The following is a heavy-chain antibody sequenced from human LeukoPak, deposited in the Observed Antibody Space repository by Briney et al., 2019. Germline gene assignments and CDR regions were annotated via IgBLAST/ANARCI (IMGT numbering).Heavy chain of an antibody. D-gene: IGHD5-12*01. CDR3: ASRSRGFSGYNSDY. CDR2: INESGST. V-gene: IGHV4-34*01. Sequence: PSETLSLTCAVYGGSFRGYYWSWIRQPPGKGLEWIGEINESGSTNYNPSLKSRVTISGNTSKNEFSLRLSSVTAADTAVYYCASRSRGFSGYNSDYWGQGTLVTVSS. CDR1: GGSFRGYY. J-gene: IGHJ4*02.